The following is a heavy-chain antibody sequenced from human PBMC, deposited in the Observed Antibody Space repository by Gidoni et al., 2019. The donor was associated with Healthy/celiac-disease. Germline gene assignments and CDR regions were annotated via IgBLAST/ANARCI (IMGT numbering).Heavy chain of an antibody. CDR3: AKESSSWYPPHYYYYYMDV. J-gene: IGHJ6*03. V-gene: IGHV3-30*18. D-gene: IGHD6-13*01. Sequence: QVQLVESGGGVVQPGRSLRLSCAASGFTFSSYGMHWVRQAPGKGLAWVAVISYDGSNKYYADSVKGRFTISRDNSKNTLYLQMNSLRAEDTAVYYCAKESSSWYPPHYYYYYMDVWGKGTTVTVSS. CDR1: GFTFSSYG. CDR2: ISYDGSNK.